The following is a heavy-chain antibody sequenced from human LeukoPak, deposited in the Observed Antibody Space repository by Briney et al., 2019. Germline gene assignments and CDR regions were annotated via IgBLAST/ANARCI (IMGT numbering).Heavy chain of an antibody. CDR3: ATGRTMVRGAYLFDY. CDR1: GYTLTELS. CDR2: FDPEDGET. D-gene: IGHD3-10*01. V-gene: IGHV1-24*01. J-gene: IGHJ4*02. Sequence: ASVKVSCKVSGYTLTELSMHWVRQAPGKGLEWMGGFDPEDGETIYAQKFQGRVTMTEDTSTDTAYMELSSLRSEDTAVYHCATGRTMVRGAYLFDYWGQGTLVTVSS.